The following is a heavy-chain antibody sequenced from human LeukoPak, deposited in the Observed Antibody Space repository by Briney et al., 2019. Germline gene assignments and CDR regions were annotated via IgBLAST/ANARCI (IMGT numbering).Heavy chain of an antibody. CDR3: ARAPRDGYMADY. CDR2: INPNSGGT. J-gene: IGHJ4*02. CDR1: GYTLTNHY. D-gene: IGHD5-24*01. Sequence: GASVKVSCKASGYTLTNHYMHWVRQAPGQGLEWMGRINPNSGGTNYAQKFQGRVTMTRDTSISTAYMELSRLRSDDTAVYYCARAPRDGYMADYWGQGTLVTVSS. V-gene: IGHV1-2*06.